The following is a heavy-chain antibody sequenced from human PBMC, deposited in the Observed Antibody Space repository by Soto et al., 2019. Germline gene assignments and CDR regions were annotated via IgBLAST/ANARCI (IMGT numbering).Heavy chain of an antibody. CDR1: GFTFSHYV. J-gene: IGHJ6*02. D-gene: IGHD2-21*01. CDR3: AKVRASYLIAAYFYYGLDV. Sequence: EVELLESGGGLVRPGGSLRLSCAASGFTFSHYVLSWVRQSPERGLEWVSSISGSGSSVYVADSVRGRFIMSRDLSTNPVSSQMISLRAEDTAVYYCAKVRASYLIAAYFYYGLDVWGQGTTVTVSS. V-gene: IGHV3-23*01. CDR2: ISGSGSSV.